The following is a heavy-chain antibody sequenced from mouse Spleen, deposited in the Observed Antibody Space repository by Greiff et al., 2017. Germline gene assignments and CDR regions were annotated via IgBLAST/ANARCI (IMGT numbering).Heavy chain of an antibody. CDR3: TKDPHYYGSSYEYFDV. J-gene: IGHJ1*01. V-gene: IGHV1-15*01. CDR2: IDPETGGT. Sequence: QVQLKQSGAELVRPGASVTLSCKASGYTFTDYEMHWVKQTPVHGLEWIGAIDPETGGTAYNQKFKGKAILTADKSSSTAYMELRSLTSEDSAVYYCTKDPHYYGSSYEYFDVWGAGTTVTVSS. D-gene: IGHD1-1*01. CDR1: GYTFTDYE.